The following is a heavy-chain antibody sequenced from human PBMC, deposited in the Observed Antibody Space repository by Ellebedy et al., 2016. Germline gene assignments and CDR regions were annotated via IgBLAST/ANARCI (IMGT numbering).Heavy chain of an antibody. CDR3: ARDKGIPPRDAFDI. Sequence: GGSLRLSCAASGFTFSDYYMSWIRQAPGKRLEWVSYISSSGSTIYYADSVKGRFTISRDNAKNSLYLQMNSLRAEDTAVYYCARDKGIPPRDAFDIWGQGTMVTVSS. CDR2: ISSSGSTI. V-gene: IGHV3-11*01. J-gene: IGHJ3*02. D-gene: IGHD1-14*01. CDR1: GFTFSDYY.